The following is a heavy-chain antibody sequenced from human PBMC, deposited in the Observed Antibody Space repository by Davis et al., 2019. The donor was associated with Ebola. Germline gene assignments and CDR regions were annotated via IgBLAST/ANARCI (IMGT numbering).Heavy chain of an antibody. CDR1: GGTFSSYA. Sequence: SVKVSCKASGGTFSSYAISWVRQAPGQGLEWMGGIIPIFGTANYAQKFQGRVTITADESTSTAYMELSSLRSDDTAVYYCARTTGYSSGWYPYVGIIDYWGQGTLVTVSS. J-gene: IGHJ4*02. D-gene: IGHD6-19*01. CDR3: ARTTGYSSGWYPYVGIIDY. CDR2: IIPIFGTA. V-gene: IGHV1-69*13.